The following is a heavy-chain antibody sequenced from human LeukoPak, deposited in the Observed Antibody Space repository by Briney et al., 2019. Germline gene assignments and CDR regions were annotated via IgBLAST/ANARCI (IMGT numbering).Heavy chain of an antibody. V-gene: IGHV3-33*08. CDR1: GFTFGIYS. J-gene: IGHJ3*02. CDR3: ARDPNLSYGDPDDAFDI. Sequence: GGSLRLSCAASGFTFGIYSMYWVRQAPGKGLEWVAVIWYDGSNRYYADSVKGRFTISRDNSKNTLYLQMNSLRAQHTAVYYCARDPNLSYGDPDDAFDIWGQGTMVTVSS. CDR2: IWYDGSNR. D-gene: IGHD4-17*01.